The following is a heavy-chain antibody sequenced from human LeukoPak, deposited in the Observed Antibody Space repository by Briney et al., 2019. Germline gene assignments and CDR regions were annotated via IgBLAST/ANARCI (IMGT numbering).Heavy chain of an antibody. CDR2: ISSSGSTL. D-gene: IGHD1-20*01. Sequence: GGSLRLSCAASGFTISDYYMSWIRQAPGKGLEWVSYISSSGSTLYYADSVKGRITISRDNAKNSLYLQMNSLRAEDTAVYYCARRRYNWNAIDYWGQGTLVTASS. V-gene: IGHV3-11*01. CDR3: ARRRYNWNAIDY. CDR1: GFTISDYY. J-gene: IGHJ4*02.